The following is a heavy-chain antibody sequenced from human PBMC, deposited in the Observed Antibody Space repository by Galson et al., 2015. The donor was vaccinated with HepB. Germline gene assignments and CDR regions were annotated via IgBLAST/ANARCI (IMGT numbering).Heavy chain of an antibody. J-gene: IGHJ4*02. CDR3: ARVPRDGSSWYV. CDR1: GDSVSSNSAA. D-gene: IGHD6-13*01. Sequence: CAISGDSVSSNSAAWNWIRQSPSRGLEWLGRTYDRSKWYNDYAVSVKSRITINPDTSKNQFSLKLSSVTAADTAVYYCARVPRDGSSWYVWGQGTLVTVSS. CDR2: TYDRSKWYN. V-gene: IGHV6-1*01.